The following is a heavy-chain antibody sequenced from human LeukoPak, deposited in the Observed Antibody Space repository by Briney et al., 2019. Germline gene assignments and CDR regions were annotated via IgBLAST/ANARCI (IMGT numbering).Heavy chain of an antibody. V-gene: IGHV3-21*01. J-gene: IGHJ3*02. D-gene: IGHD3-22*01. CDR3: ARASSGSDAFDI. Sequence: GGSLRLSCAASGFTFSSYSMNWVRQAPGKGLEWVSSISSSSSYIYYADSVKGRFTISRDNAKNSLYLQTNSLRAEDTAVYYCARASSGSDAFDIWGQGTMVTVSS. CDR2: ISSSSSYI. CDR1: GFTFSSYS.